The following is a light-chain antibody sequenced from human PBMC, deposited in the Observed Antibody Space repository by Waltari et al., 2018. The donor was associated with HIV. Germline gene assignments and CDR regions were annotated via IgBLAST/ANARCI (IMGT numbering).Light chain of an antibody. CDR1: QASSNW. CDR2: AAS. Sequence: DIQMTQSPSSVSASVGDTVTITCRARQASSNWLAWYQQKPGKAPNLLIFAASSLQGWVPSRFSGSGSGTDFTLTISSLHPEDFATYYCQQANSFPFSFGPGTKVDIK. J-gene: IGKJ3*01. CDR3: QQANSFPFS. V-gene: IGKV1-12*02.